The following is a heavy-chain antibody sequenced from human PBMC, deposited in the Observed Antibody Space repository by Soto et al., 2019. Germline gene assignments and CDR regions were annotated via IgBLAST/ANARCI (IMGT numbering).Heavy chain of an antibody. V-gene: IGHV3-23*01. D-gene: IGHD2-15*01. J-gene: IGHJ5*02. CDR3: AKDRGWADIGWAGRVGFDP. CDR1: GFTFSSYA. CDR2: ISGSGGST. Sequence: EVQLLESGGGLVQPGGSLRLSCAASGFTFSSYAMSWVRQAPGKGLEWVSAISGSGGSTYYADSVKGRFTISRDNSKNTLDLQMNSLRAEDTAVYYCAKDRGWADIGWAGRVGFDPWGQGTLVTVSS.